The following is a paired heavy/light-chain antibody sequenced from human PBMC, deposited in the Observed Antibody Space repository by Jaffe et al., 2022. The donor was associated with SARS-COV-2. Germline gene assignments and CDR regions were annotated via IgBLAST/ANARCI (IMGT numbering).Heavy chain of an antibody. CDR3: ARDREETRPQFDY. J-gene: IGHJ4*02. D-gene: IGHD1-26*01. V-gene: IGHV3-21*01. CDR1: GFTFTHHS. CDR2: ISSSSRFI. Sequence: EVQLVESGGGLVKPGGSLRLSCAASGFTFTHHSMNWIRQAPGKGLEWVSSISSSSRFIYYADSVKGRFTISRDNAKNSLYLQMNSLRGEDTAVYYCARDREETRPQFDYWGQGAPVTVSS.
Light chain of an antibody. J-gene: IGLJ2*01. V-gene: IGLV2-23*01. CDR1: TSDVGSYNL. Sequence: QSALTQPASVSGSPGQSITISCTGTTSDVGSYNLVSWFQQHPGKGPKFMIYEGTKRPSGVSDRFSGSQSGNTASLTISGLQAEDEADYYCCSYGGGNTVVFGGGTKLTVL. CDR3: CSYGGGNTVV. CDR2: EGT.